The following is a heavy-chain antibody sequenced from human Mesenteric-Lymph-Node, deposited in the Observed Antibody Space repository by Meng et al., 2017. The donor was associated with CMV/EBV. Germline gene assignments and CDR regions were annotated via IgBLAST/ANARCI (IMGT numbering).Heavy chain of an antibody. V-gene: IGHV4-34*01. J-gene: IGHJ5*02. CDR2: ISHSGIA. CDR1: GGSSSVSY. CDR3: ARGGSVRYFDFRSDYYTGWFDA. Sequence: ETLSLTCGVYGGSSSVSYWNWIRLPPGKGLEWIGEISHSGIAKYNPSLRSRVTISLDISKDQLSLNLESVTAADTAVYYCARGGSVRYFDFRSDYYTGWFDAWGPGTLVTVSS. D-gene: IGHD3-3*01.